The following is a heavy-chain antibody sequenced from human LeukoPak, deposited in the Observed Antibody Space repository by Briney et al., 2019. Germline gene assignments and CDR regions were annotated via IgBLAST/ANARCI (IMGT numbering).Heavy chain of an antibody. CDR1: GYSFTNFW. CDR3: ARRAAGLDY. CDR2: IYPGDSDT. V-gene: IGHV5-51*01. J-gene: IGHJ4*02. Sequence: GESLKIFCKGSGYSFTNFWIGWVRQMPGKGLEWVGIIYPGDSDTRYSPSFQGQVTISADKSISTAYLQWRSLKASDTAMYYCARRAAGLDYWGQGTLVTVSS. D-gene: IGHD6-13*01.